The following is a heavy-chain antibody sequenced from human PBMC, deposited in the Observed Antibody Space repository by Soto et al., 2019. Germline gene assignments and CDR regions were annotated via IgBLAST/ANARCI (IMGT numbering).Heavy chain of an antibody. CDR1: GFTFGSYA. Sequence: QVQLVESGGGVVQPGRSLRLSCAASGFTFGSYAMHWVRQAPGKGLEWVAVISYDGSNKYYADSVKGRFTISRDNSKNTLYLQMNSLRAEDTAVYYCARVMGGYSGYVFDYWGQGTLVTVSS. CDR2: ISYDGSNK. CDR3: ARVMGGYSGYVFDY. J-gene: IGHJ4*02. D-gene: IGHD5-12*01. V-gene: IGHV3-30-3*01.